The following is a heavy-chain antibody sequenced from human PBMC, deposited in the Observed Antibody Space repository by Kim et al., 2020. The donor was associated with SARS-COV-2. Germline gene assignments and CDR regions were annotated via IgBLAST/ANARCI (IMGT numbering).Heavy chain of an antibody. V-gene: IGHV4-34*01. CDR3: ARGGRGPYGSGLYPPRANYYYGMDV. J-gene: IGHJ6*02. CDR1: GGSFSGYY. Sequence: SETLSLTCAVYGGSFSGYYWSWIRQPPGKGLEWIGEINHSGSTNYNPSLKSRVTISVDTSKNQFSLKLSSVTAADTAVYYCARGGRGPYGSGLYPPRANYYYGMDVWGQGTTVTVSS. CDR2: INHSGST. D-gene: IGHD3-10*01.